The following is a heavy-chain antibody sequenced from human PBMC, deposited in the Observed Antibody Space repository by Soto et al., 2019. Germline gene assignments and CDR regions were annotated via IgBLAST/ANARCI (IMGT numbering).Heavy chain of an antibody. D-gene: IGHD6-13*01. J-gene: IGHJ4*02. CDR2: ISGSGGST. V-gene: IGHV3-23*01. CDR1: GFTFSSYA. Sequence: EVQLLESGGGLVQPGGSLRLSCAASGFTFSSYAMSWVRQAPGKGLEWVSAISGSGGSTYYADSVKGWFTIARDNSKNALYLQMNILRAEETDVYYCAKDRNVAAPVSVLDYWGQGTLVTVSS. CDR3: AKDRNVAAPVSVLDY.